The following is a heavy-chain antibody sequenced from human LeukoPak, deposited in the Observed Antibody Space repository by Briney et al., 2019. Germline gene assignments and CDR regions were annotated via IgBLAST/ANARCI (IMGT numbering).Heavy chain of an antibody. CDR3: AREMDYYYDSSGYPYAAFDI. CDR1: RFTFSSYE. CDR2: ISSIVGTI. D-gene: IGHD3-22*01. V-gene: IGHV3-48*03. J-gene: IGHJ3*02. Sequence: GGSLRLSCAPARFTFSSYEMNWVRQAPGEGREWVSYISSIVGTIYYADFVTGRFTISRDTAKNLLYLQLNSLRAEDTAVYYCAREMDYYYDSSGYPYAAFDIWGQGTLVTVSS.